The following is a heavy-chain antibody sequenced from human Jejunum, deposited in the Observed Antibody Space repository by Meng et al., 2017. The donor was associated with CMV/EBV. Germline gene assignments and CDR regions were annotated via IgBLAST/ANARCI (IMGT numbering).Heavy chain of an antibody. CDR3: STTLALGYCSTSSCTYFDY. Sequence: SYGMHWVRQAPGQGLEWVAFIRYDGGDNYCADSVKGRFTISRDNSKRTLYLQINSLRPEDTAVYYCSTTLALGYCSTSSCTYFDYWGQGTLVTVSS. J-gene: IGHJ4*02. CDR2: IRYDGGDN. V-gene: IGHV3-30*02. CDR1: SYG. D-gene: IGHD2-2*01.